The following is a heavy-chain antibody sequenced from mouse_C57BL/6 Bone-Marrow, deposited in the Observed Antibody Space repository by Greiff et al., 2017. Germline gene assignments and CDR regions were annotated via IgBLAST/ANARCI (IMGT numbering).Heavy chain of an antibody. CDR2: RKPGSGGT. CDR1: GYAFTNYL. D-gene: IGHD1-1*01. V-gene: IGHV1-54*01. CDR3: ARGKYYGSSLAWFAY. Sequence: QVQLQQSGAELVRPGTSVKVSCKASGYAFTNYLIEWVKQRPGQGLEWIGVRKPGSGGTNYNEKFKGKATLTADKSSSTAYMQLSSLTSENSVVYFCARGKYYGSSLAWFAYGGQGTLFTVSA. J-gene: IGHJ3*01.